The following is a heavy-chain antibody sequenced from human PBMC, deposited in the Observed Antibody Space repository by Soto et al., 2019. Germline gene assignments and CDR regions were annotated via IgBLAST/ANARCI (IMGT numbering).Heavy chain of an antibody. J-gene: IGHJ4*02. V-gene: IGHV3-9*01. CDR3: AKDAAYYFDY. D-gene: IGHD6-25*01. CDR1: GFTFDDYA. CDR2: ISWGSGSI. Sequence: PGGSLRLSCAASGFTFDDYAMHWVRQAPGKGLEWASGISWGSGSIDYADSVKGRFTISRDNAKNSLYLQMNSLRAEDTALYYCAKDAAYYFDYWGQGTLVTVSS.